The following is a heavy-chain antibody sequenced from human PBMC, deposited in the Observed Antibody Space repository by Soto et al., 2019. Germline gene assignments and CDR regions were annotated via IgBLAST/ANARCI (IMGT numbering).Heavy chain of an antibody. J-gene: IGHJ6*03. CDR1: GGSISSYY. D-gene: IGHD3-3*01. V-gene: IGHV4-59*01. CDR3: ARERTYDFWSGYSRHYMDV. CDR2: IYYSGST. Sequence: QVQLQESGPGLVKPSETLSLTCTVSGGSISSYYWSWIRQPPGQGLECIGYIYYSGSTNYHPSLKGRVTISVDTSKNQFSLTLSSVTAADTAVYYCARERTYDFWSGYSRHYMDVWGKGTTVTVSS.